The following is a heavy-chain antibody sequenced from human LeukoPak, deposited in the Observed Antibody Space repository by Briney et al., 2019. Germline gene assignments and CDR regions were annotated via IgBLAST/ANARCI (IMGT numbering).Heavy chain of an antibody. CDR3: AKAYYYYDSSGYLGY. V-gene: IGHV3-66*01. CDR1: GFTVSSNY. Sequence: PGGSLRLSCAASGFTVSSNYMSWVRQAPGKGLEWVSVIYSGGSTYYADSVKGRFTISRDNSKNTLYLQMNSLRAEDTAVYYCAKAYYYYDSSGYLGYWGQGTLVTVSS. D-gene: IGHD3-22*01. J-gene: IGHJ4*02. CDR2: IYSGGST.